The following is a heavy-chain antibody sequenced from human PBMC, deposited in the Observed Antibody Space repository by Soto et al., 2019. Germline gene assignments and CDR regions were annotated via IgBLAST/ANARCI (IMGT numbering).Heavy chain of an antibody. Sequence: PSETLSLTCTVSGGSISSYYWSWIRQPPGKGLEWIGYIYYSGNTNYNPSLKSRVTMSLDTSKNQFSLRLISVTAADTAKYFCAREGNLGRWLQPLDFWGQGTLVTVSS. D-gene: IGHD5-12*01. CDR2: IYYSGNT. CDR1: GGSISSYY. CDR3: AREGNLGRWLQPLDF. J-gene: IGHJ4*02. V-gene: IGHV4-59*01.